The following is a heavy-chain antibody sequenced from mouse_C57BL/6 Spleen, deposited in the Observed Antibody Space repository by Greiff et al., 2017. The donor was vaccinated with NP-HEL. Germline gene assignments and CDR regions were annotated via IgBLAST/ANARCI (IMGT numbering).Heavy chain of an antibody. V-gene: IGHV1-64*01. Sequence: QVQLKQPGAELVKPGASVKLSCKASGYTFTSYWMHWVKQRPGQGLEWIGMIHPNSGSTNYNEKFKSKATLTVDKSSSTAYMQLSSLTSEDSAVYYCARGGTTDAWFAYWGQGTLVTVSA. J-gene: IGHJ3*01. CDR1: GYTFTSYW. D-gene: IGHD1-1*01. CDR3: ARGGTTDAWFAY. CDR2: IHPNSGST.